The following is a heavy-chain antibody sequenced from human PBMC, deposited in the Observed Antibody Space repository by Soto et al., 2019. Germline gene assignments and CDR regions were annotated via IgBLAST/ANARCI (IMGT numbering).Heavy chain of an antibody. Sequence: GGSLRLSCAAFGFTFSSYAMSWVRQAPGKGLEWVSAISGSGGSTYYADSVKGRFTISRDNSKNTLYLQMNSLRAEDTAVYYCAKAGYSSSSFGYYYYGMDVWGQGTTVTVSS. CDR2: ISGSGGST. D-gene: IGHD6-6*01. J-gene: IGHJ6*02. CDR1: GFTFSSYA. CDR3: AKAGYSSSSFGYYYYGMDV. V-gene: IGHV3-23*01.